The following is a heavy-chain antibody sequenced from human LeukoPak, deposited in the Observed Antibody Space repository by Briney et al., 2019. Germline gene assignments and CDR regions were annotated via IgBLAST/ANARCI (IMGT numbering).Heavy chain of an antibody. J-gene: IGHJ4*02. Sequence: GGSLRLSCAASGFTFSDYYMSWIRQAPGKGLEWVSYISSSGSTIYYADSVKGRFTISRDNAKNSLYLQMNSLRSDDTAVYYCTRDYFPAGTPAGYWGQGTLVTVSS. CDR1: GFTFSDYY. D-gene: IGHD1-1*01. V-gene: IGHV3-11*01. CDR2: ISSSGSTI. CDR3: TRDYFPAGTPAGY.